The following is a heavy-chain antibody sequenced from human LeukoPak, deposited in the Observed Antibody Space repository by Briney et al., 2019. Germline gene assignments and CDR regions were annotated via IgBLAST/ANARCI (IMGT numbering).Heavy chain of an antibody. J-gene: IGHJ3*02. V-gene: IGHV4-4*07. CDR1: GGSISSYY. CDR3: ARTARSYPPSKAFDI. Sequence: SETLSLTCTVSGGSISSYYWSWIRQPAGKGLEWIGRIYTSGSTNYNPSLKSRVTMSVDTSKNQFSLKLSSVTAADTAVYYCARTARSYPPSKAFDIWGQGTMVTVSS. CDR2: IYTSGST. D-gene: IGHD1-26*01.